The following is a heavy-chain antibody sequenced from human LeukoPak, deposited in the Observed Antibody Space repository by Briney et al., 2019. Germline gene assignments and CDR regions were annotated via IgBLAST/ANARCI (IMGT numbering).Heavy chain of an antibody. V-gene: IGHV4-59*01. CDR2: IYYSGST. Sequence: SSETLSLTCTVSGGSISSYYWSWIRQPPGKGLEWIGYIYYSGSTNYNPSLKSRVTISVDTSKNQFSLKLSSVTAADTAVYYCARGGYTSLTPFDYWGQGTLVTVSS. CDR1: GGSISSYY. J-gene: IGHJ4*02. CDR3: ARGGYTSLTPFDY. D-gene: IGHD5-12*01.